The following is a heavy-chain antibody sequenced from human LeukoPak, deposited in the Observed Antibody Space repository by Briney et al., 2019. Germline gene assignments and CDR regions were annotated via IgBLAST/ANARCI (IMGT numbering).Heavy chain of an antibody. V-gene: IGHV3-20*04. CDR2: INRNGGST. D-gene: IGHD3-9*01. CDR3: AADWSGAFDI. CDR1: GFTFDEYG. J-gene: IGHJ3*02. Sequence: GGSLRLSCAVSGFTFDEYGMSWVRQAPGKGLEWVSGINRNGGSTGYADSVKGRFTISRDNAKNTLYLQMNSLRAEDTAVYYCAADWSGAFDIWGQGTMVTVSS.